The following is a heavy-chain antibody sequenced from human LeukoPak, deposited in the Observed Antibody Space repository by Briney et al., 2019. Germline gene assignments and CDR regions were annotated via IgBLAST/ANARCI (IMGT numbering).Heavy chain of an antibody. V-gene: IGHV3-23*01. Sequence: GGSLRLSCAASGFTFSNCAMSWVRQAPGKGLEWVSAISGSAVSTYYADSVRGRFSISRDNSKNTLYLQMNSLRAEDTAVYYCAKGPLTEVAGTTWDYWGQGTLVTVSS. J-gene: IGHJ4*02. D-gene: IGHD6-19*01. CDR2: ISGSAVST. CDR1: GFTFSNCA. CDR3: AKGPLTEVAGTTWDY.